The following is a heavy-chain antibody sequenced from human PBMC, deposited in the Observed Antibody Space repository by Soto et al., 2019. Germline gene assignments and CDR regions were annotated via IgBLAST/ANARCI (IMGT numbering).Heavy chain of an antibody. D-gene: IGHD3-22*01. CDR1: GGTFSSYA. CDR3: ARARGRVGVTMIVVEYGMDV. V-gene: IGHV1-69*13. Sequence: SVKVSCKASGGTFSSYAISWVRQAPGQGLEWMGGIIPIFGTANYAQKFQGRVTITADESTSTAYMELSSLRSEDTAVYYCARARGRVGVTMIVVEYGMDVWGQGTTVTVSS. CDR2: IIPIFGTA. J-gene: IGHJ6*02.